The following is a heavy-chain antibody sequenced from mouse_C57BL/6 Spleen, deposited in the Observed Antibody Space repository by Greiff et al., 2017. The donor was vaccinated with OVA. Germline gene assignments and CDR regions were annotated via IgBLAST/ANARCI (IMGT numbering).Heavy chain of an antibody. D-gene: IGHD1-1*01. CDR3: ARGDYYGSSYYAMDY. J-gene: IGHJ4*01. CDR1: GYTFTSYW. V-gene: IGHV1-72*01. Sequence: QVQLKQPGAELVKPGASVKLSCKASGYTFTSYWMHWVKQRPGRGLEWIGRIDPNSGGTTYNEKFKSKATLTVDKPSSTAYMQLSSLTSEDTAVYYCARGDYYGSSYYAMDYWGQGTSVTVSS. CDR2: IDPNSGGT.